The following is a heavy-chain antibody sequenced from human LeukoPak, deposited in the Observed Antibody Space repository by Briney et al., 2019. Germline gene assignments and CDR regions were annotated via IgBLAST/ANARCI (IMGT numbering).Heavy chain of an antibody. Sequence: SETLSLTCTVSGDSISSGDYYWSWIRQPAGKGLEWIGRISSSGSTNYNPSLKSRVTISVDTSNNQFSLKVTSVSAADRAVYFCARRRYADSGSYLSTTTGAFDIWGQGTVVTVSS. V-gene: IGHV4-61*02. J-gene: IGHJ3*02. D-gene: IGHD3-10*01. CDR3: ARRRYADSGSYLSTTTGAFDI. CDR2: ISSSGST. CDR1: GDSISSGDYY.